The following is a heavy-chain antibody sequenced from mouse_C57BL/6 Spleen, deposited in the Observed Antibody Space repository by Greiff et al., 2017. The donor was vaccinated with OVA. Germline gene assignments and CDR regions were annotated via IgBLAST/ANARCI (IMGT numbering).Heavy chain of an antibody. CDR1: GYTFTSYW. CDR3: ARGYGSSYFDY. V-gene: IGHV1-69*01. J-gene: IGHJ2*01. CDR2: IDPSDSYT. Sequence: VQLQQPGAELVMPGASVKLSCKASGYTFTSYWMHWVKQRPGQGLEWIGEIDPSDSYTNYNQKFKGKSTLTVDKSSSTAYMQLSSLTSEDSAVYYCARGYGSSYFDYWGQGTTLTVSS. D-gene: IGHD1-1*01.